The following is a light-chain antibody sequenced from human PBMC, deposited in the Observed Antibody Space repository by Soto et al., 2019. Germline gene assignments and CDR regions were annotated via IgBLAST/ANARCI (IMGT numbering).Light chain of an antibody. CDR2: RNN. V-gene: IGLV1-47*01. Sequence: QAVVIQPRSASGTPGQRFTISCSGSSSNIGSNYVYWFQQLPVAAPKLLIYRNNQRPSGVPDRFSGSKYGTSASLAISGLRSEDEADYYCATWEDNLTARVFGGGTKVTVL. CDR1: SSNIGSNY. CDR3: ATWEDNLTARV. J-gene: IGLJ3*02.